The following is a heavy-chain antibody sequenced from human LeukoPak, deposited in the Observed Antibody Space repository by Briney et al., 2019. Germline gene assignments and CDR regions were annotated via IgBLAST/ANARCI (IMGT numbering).Heavy chain of an antibody. J-gene: IGHJ4*02. V-gene: IGHV3-7*04. Sequence: GGSLRLSCVASGFPFSSYWMTWVRQAPGKGLEWVANIKQVGSKKSYVDSVKGRFTISRDNAKNSLYLQMNSLRAEDTAIYYCPRVGYIDEGIDYWGQGTLVTVSS. D-gene: IGHD5-24*01. CDR3: PRVGYIDEGIDY. CDR1: GFPFSSYW. CDR2: IKQVGSKK.